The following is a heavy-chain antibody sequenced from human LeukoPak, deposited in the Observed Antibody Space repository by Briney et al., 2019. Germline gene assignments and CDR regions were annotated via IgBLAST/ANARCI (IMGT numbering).Heavy chain of an antibody. D-gene: IGHD6-19*01. J-gene: IGHJ4*02. Sequence: PSETLSLTCTVSGGSISSYYWSWIRQPPGKGLEWIGYIYYSGSTNYNPSLKSRVTISVDTSKNQFSLKLSPVTAADTAVYYCARHGIAVAGDRFDYWGQGTLVTVSS. CDR1: GGSISSYY. CDR3: ARHGIAVAGDRFDY. V-gene: IGHV4-59*08. CDR2: IYYSGST.